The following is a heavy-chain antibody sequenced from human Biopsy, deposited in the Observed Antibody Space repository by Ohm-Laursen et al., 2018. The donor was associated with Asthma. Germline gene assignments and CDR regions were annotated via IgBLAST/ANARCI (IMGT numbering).Heavy chain of an antibody. V-gene: IGHV4-59*11. D-gene: IGHD2-15*01. CDR3: ARLADCSGGACYSYGWFDP. J-gene: IGHJ5*02. CDR1: GGSIRSHD. Sequence: SQTLSLTWALSGGSIRSHDWTWIRLPPGKGLEYIGDVSYTGSTNYNPSLKSRVTMSLGTSKNQFSLRLTSVTPADTAVYYCARLADCSGGACYSYGWFDPWGHGTRVTVSS. CDR2: VSYTGST.